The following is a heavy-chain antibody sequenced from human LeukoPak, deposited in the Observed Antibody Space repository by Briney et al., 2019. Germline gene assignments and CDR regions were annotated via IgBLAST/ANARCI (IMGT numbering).Heavy chain of an antibody. CDR3: ASLGYCSGGSCYSEDYFQH. Sequence: SQTLSLTCTVSGGSISSGGYYWSWIRQPPGKGLEWIGYIYHSGSTYYNPSLKSRVTISVDRSKNQFSLKLSSVTAADTAVYYCASLGYCSGGSCYSEDYFQHWGQGTLVTVSS. D-gene: IGHD2-15*01. J-gene: IGHJ1*01. CDR2: IYHSGST. V-gene: IGHV4-30-2*01. CDR1: GGSISSGGYY.